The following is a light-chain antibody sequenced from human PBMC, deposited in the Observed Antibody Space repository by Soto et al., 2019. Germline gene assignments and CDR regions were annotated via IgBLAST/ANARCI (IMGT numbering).Light chain of an antibody. J-gene: IGLJ3*02. CDR3: QSYDSSLSVSV. Sequence: QSVLTQPPSVSGAPGQRVTISCTGSSSNIGAGYDVHWYQQLPGTAPKLLIYGNNNRPSGVPDRFSGSKSGTSASLAFTGLQAEDEAGYYCQSYDSSLSVSVFGGGTQLTVL. V-gene: IGLV1-40*01. CDR2: GNN. CDR1: SSNIGAGYD.